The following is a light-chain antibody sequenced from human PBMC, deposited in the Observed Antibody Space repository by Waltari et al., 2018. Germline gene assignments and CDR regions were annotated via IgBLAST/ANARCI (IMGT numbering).Light chain of an antibody. CDR3: SSYGGSNKLL. Sequence: QSALTQPPSASGSPGQSVTISCTGTSTDVGSYNYVSWYQLHPGKSPKLLIFEVNERPSGVPDRFFGFKSGNTASLTVSGLQPEDEADYYCSSYGGSNKLLFGGGTRLTVL. CDR1: STDVGSYNY. J-gene: IGLJ2*01. CDR2: EVN. V-gene: IGLV2-8*01.